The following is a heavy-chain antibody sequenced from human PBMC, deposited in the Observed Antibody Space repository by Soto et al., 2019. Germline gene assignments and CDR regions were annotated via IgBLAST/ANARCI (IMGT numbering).Heavy chain of an antibody. CDR1: GGSISQYY. Sequence: QVQLQESGPGLVKPSETLSLSCGVSGGSISQYYWSWIRQPAGKGLEWIGRIYSGGSTNYNPSLESRVTMSVDTSKNTFSLELSSVTAADTAVDYCARGPGGFGDFSLDYWGQGTLVTVSS. D-gene: IGHD3-10*01. CDR2: IYSGGST. J-gene: IGHJ4*02. CDR3: ARGPGGFGDFSLDY. V-gene: IGHV4-4*07.